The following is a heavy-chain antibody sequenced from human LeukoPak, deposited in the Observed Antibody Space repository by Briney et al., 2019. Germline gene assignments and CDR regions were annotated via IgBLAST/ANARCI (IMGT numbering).Heavy chain of an antibody. Sequence: PGGSLRLSCAASGFTFSSYGMHWARQAPGKGLEWVAVIWYDGSNKYYADSVKGRFTISRDNSKNTLYLQMNSLRAEDTAVYYCARESYYGSGSYSRFDYWGQGTLVTVSS. CDR1: GFTFSSYG. V-gene: IGHV3-33*08. CDR2: IWYDGSNK. D-gene: IGHD3-10*01. CDR3: ARESYYGSGSYSRFDY. J-gene: IGHJ4*02.